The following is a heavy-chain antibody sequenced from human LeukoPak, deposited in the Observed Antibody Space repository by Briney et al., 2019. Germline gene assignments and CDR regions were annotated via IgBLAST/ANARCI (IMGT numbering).Heavy chain of an antibody. CDR2: ISSSSYI. Sequence: NPGGSLRLSCAASGFTFSSYSMNWVRQAPGKGLEWVSSISSSSYIYYADSVKGRFTISRDNAKNSLYLQMNSLRAEDTAVYYCARDTVDDAFDIWGQGTMVTVSS. CDR1: GFTFSSYS. J-gene: IGHJ3*02. D-gene: IGHD5-24*01. CDR3: ARDTVDDAFDI. V-gene: IGHV3-21*01.